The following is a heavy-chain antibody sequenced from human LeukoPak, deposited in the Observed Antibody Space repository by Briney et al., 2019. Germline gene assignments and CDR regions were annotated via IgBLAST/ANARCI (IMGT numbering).Heavy chain of an antibody. D-gene: IGHD1-26*01. V-gene: IGHV3-30*02. CDR3: AKSRSSGSYDFDY. CDR2: IRYDESNK. Sequence: GGSLRLSCAASGITFSSLWMSWFRQAPGAGLEWVAFIRYDESNKFYADSVKGRFTISRDNSKNTLYLQMNSLRAEDTAVYYCAKSRSSGSYDFDYWGQGTLVTVSS. J-gene: IGHJ4*02. CDR1: GITFSSLW.